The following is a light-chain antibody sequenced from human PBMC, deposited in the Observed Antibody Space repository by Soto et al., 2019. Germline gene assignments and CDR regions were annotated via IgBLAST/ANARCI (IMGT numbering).Light chain of an antibody. Sequence: QSALTQPASVSGSPGQSVTISCTGNSSDVGGYNFVSWYQHHPGKDPKLMIYEVSNRPSGVSNRFSGFKSGNTASLTISGLQAEDEADYYCTSYTTTGTWVFGGGTKLTVL. CDR2: EVS. CDR1: SSDVGGYNF. J-gene: IGLJ3*02. V-gene: IGLV2-14*01. CDR3: TSYTTTGTWV.